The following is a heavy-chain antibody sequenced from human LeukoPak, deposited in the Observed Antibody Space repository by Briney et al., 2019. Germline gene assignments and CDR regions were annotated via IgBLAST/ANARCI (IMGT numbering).Heavy chain of an antibody. CDR3: ACPNYYGSGSYYDY. Sequence: GSLRLSCAASGFTFSSYAMSWVRQPPGKGLEWIGEINHSGSTNYNPSLKSRVTISVDTSKNQFSLKLSSVTAADTAVYYCACPNYYGSGSYYDYWGQGTLVTVSS. CDR2: INHSGST. V-gene: IGHV4-34*08. D-gene: IGHD3-10*01. CDR1: GFTFSSYA. J-gene: IGHJ4*02.